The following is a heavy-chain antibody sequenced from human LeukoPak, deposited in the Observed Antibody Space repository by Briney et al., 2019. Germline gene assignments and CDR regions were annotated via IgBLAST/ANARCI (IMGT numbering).Heavy chain of an antibody. CDR2: IKQDGSEK. V-gene: IGHV3-7*01. CDR1: GFTFSNYW. Sequence: GGSLRLSCAASGFTFSNYWMHWVRQAPGKGLEWVANIKQDGSEKYYVDSVKGRFTISRDNAKNSLYLQMNSLRAEDTAVYYCARTFDYGDYSDYWGQGTLVTVSP. J-gene: IGHJ4*02. D-gene: IGHD4-17*01. CDR3: ARTFDYGDYSDY.